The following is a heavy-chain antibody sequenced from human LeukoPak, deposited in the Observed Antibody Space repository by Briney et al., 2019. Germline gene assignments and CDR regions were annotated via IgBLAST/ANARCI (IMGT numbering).Heavy chain of an antibody. V-gene: IGHV1-69*13. D-gene: IGHD5-18*01. CDR2: IIPIFGTA. Sequence: SVKVSRKASAHTFTGYYMHWVRQAPGQGLEWMGGIIPIFGTANYAQKFQGRVTITADESTSTAYMELSSLRSEDTAVYYCARDRGNTAMVDYFDYWGQGTLVTVSS. J-gene: IGHJ4*02. CDR3: ARDRGNTAMVDYFDY. CDR1: AHTFTGYY.